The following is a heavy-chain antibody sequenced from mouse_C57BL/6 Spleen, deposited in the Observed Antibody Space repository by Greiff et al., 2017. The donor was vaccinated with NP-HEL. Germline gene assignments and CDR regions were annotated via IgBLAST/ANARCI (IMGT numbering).Heavy chain of an antibody. CDR1: GYTFTDYI. CDR3: ARSITTVVATPMGY. V-gene: IGHV1-18*01. J-gene: IGHJ4*01. D-gene: IGHD1-1*01. Sequence: VQLQQSGPELVKPGASVKIPCKASGYTFTDYIMDWVKQSHGKSLEWIGDINPNNGGTIYNQKFKGKATLTVDKSSSTAYMELRSLTSEDTAVYYCARSITTVVATPMGYWGQGTSVTVSS. CDR2: INPNNGGT.